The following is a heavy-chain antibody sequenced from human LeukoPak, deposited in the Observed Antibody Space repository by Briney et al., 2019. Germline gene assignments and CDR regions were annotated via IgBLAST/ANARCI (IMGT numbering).Heavy chain of an antibody. D-gene: IGHD3-22*01. CDR3: ARGQSYDSSGYYPLLP. CDR1: GYTFTGYY. CDR2: INPNSGGT. V-gene: IGHV1-2*02. Sequence: ASVKVSCKASGYTFTGYYMHWVRQAPGQGLEWMGWINPNSGGTNYAQKFQGRVTMTRDTSISTAYMELSKLRSDDTAVYYCARGQSYDSSGYYPLLPWGQGTLVTVSS. J-gene: IGHJ4*02.